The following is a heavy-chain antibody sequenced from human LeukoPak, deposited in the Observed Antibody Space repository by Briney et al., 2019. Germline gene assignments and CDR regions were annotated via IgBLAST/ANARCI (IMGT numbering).Heavy chain of an antibody. J-gene: IGHJ4*02. CDR3: ARDLNTAMVTVPAK. CDR1: GGSISSSSYY. D-gene: IGHD5-18*01. CDR2: IYYSGST. V-gene: IGHV4-39*07. Sequence: PSETLSLTCTVSGGSISSSSYYWGWIRQPPGKGLEWIGSIYYSGSTYYNPSLKSRVTISVDTSKNQFSLKLSSVTAADTAVYYCARDLNTAMVTVPAKWGQGTLVTVSS.